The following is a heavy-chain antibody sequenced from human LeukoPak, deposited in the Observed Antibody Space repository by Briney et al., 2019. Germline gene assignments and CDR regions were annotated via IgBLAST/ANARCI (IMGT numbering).Heavy chain of an antibody. Sequence: GGSLRLSCAASGFTFSSYAMSWVRQAPGKGLEWVSVISGSSDITYYADSVKGRLTISRDNSKNTLYLQMNSLRAEDTAVYYCAKGRSGIAAAGLNYWGQGTLVTVSS. D-gene: IGHD6-13*01. CDR3: AKGRSGIAAAGLNY. V-gene: IGHV3-23*01. CDR2: ISGSSDIT. J-gene: IGHJ4*02. CDR1: GFTFSSYA.